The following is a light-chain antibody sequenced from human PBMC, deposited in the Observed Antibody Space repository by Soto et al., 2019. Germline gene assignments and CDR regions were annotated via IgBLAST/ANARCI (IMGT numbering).Light chain of an antibody. J-gene: IGLJ2*01. Sequence: QSVLTQPPSVSGAPGQRVTISCTGSSSNIGAGYDVHWYQQLPGTAPRLLIYANSDRPSGVPDRFSGSKSGTSASLAITGLQAEDEADYYCQSYDNSLSGDVVFGGGTKLTAL. CDR2: ANS. CDR1: SSNIGAGYD. V-gene: IGLV1-40*01. CDR3: QSYDNSLSGDVV.